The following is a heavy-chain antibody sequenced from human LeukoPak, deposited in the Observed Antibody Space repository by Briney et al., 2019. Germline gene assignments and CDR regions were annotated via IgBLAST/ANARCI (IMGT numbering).Heavy chain of an antibody. J-gene: IGHJ3*02. V-gene: IGHV3-7*01. CDR2: IKQDGSEK. CDR1: GFTFSSCW. CDR3: ARGVPMTGYYAFDI. Sequence: GGSLRLSCAASGFTFSSCWMSWVRQAPGKGLEWVANIKQDGSEKYYVDSVKGRFTISRDNAKNSLYLQMNSLRAEDTAVYYCARGVPMTGYYAFDIWGQGTMVTVSS. D-gene: IGHD3-9*01.